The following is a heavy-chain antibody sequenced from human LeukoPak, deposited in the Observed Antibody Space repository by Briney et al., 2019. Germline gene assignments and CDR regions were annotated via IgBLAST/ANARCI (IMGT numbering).Heavy chain of an antibody. CDR1: GGSISSGSYY. D-gene: IGHD2-2*01. CDR3: AREIVVVPAAIWFDP. CDR2: IYTSGST. Sequence: SETLSLTCTVSGGSISSGSYYWSWIRQPAGKGLEWIGRIYTSGSTNYNPSLESRVTISVDTSKNQFSLKLNSVTAADTAVYYCAREIVVVPAAIWFDPWGQGTLVTVSS. J-gene: IGHJ5*02. V-gene: IGHV4-61*02.